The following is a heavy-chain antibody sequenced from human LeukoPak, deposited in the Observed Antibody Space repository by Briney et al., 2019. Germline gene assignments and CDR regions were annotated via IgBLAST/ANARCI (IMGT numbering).Heavy chain of an antibody. CDR3: AKGGKYCSSTSCHLLFDY. D-gene: IGHD2-2*01. Sequence: GGSLRLSCAASGFTFSSYSMNWVRQAPGKGLEWVAFIRYDGSNKYYADSVKGRFTISRDNSKNTLYLQMNSLRAEDTAVYYCAKGGKYCSSTSCHLLFDYWGQGTLVTVSS. V-gene: IGHV3-30*02. J-gene: IGHJ4*02. CDR1: GFTFSSYS. CDR2: IRYDGSNK.